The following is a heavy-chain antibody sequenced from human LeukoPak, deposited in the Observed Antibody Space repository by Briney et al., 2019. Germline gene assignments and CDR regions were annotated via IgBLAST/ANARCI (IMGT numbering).Heavy chain of an antibody. CDR1: GGTVTSSTYF. V-gene: IGHV4-39*07. D-gene: IGHD1-14*01. CDR3: ARDGFYYHYYMDV. Sequence: SETLTLTCTLSGGTVTSSTYFWGWIRQPPGKGLEWIGSISYSGATYYNPSLKSRVSMSVHTSKNQFSLNLSSVTAADTAVYYCARDGFYYHYYMDVWGEGTTVTVSS. CDR2: ISYSGAT. J-gene: IGHJ6*03.